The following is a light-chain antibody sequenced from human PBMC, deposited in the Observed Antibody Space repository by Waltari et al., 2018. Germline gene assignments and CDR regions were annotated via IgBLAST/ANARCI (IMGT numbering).Light chain of an antibody. CDR1: QRISNR. V-gene: IGKV1-5*03. CDR2: KAS. Sequence: DIQMTQSPSTLSASVGDRVTITCRASQRISNRLAWYQQKPGKAPKLLIYKASTLESGVPSRFSGSGSGTEFTLTISSLQPDDFATYYCQQYNSYSLLTFGGGTKVEIK. CDR3: QQYNSYSLLT. J-gene: IGKJ4*01.